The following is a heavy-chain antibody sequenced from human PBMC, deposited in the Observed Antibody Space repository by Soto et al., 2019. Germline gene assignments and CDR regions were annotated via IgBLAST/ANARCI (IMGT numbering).Heavy chain of an antibody. Sequence: EVQLVESGGGLVQPGRSLRLSCSASGFTFDDYAMHWVRQAPGKGLEWVSGIRWNSGSIAYAVSVKGRFTISRDNAKNSVYLQMNSLRAEDTALYYCAKGVALGYCTSTSCHNYYMDVWGKGTTVTVSS. V-gene: IGHV3-9*01. J-gene: IGHJ6*03. D-gene: IGHD2-2*02. CDR3: AKGVALGYCTSTSCHNYYMDV. CDR2: IRWNSGSI. CDR1: GFTFDDYA.